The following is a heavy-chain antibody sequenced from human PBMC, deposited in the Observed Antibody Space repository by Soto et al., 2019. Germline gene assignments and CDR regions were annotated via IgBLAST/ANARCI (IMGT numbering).Heavy chain of an antibody. D-gene: IGHD3-9*01. Sequence: TSGVGVGWIRQPPGKALEWLAVIYWDDSKHYSPSLRSRLTITKDTSKNQVVLTMTNMDPMDTGTYYCAHKGPEDWPLDYWGQGTLVTVSS. CDR2: IYWDDSK. CDR1: TSGVG. J-gene: IGHJ4*02. V-gene: IGHV2-5*02. CDR3: AHKGPEDWPLDY.